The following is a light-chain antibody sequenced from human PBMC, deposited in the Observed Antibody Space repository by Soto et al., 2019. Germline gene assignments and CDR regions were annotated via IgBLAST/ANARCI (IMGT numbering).Light chain of an antibody. V-gene: IGKV1-5*03. J-gene: IGKJ1*01. CDR2: MAS. CDR3: QQYNSHST. CDR1: QSVSTW. Sequence: DIQMTQSPSTLSASVGDRVTITCRASQSVSTWLAWYQQKPGKAPQVLISMASTLESGVPSRFSGSGSGTEFTLTISSLQPDDFATYYCQQYNSHSTFGQGTKVDIK.